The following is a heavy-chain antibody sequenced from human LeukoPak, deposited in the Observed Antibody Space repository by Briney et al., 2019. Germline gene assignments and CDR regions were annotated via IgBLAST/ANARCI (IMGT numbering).Heavy chain of an antibody. J-gene: IGHJ4*02. D-gene: IGHD7-27*01. Sequence: AGGSLRLSCAASGFTFNTYTMNWVRQAPGKGLEWVSYISGSSGIIDYADSVRGRFTISRDNAKNSLYLQMNSLRAEDTAVYFCASSLGPLTEYWGQGTLVTVSS. CDR1: GFTFNTYT. V-gene: IGHV3-48*01. CDR3: ASSLGPLTEY. CDR2: ISGSSGII.